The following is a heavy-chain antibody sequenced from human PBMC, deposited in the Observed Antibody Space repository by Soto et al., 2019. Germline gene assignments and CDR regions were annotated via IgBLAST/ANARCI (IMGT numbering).Heavy chain of an antibody. V-gene: IGHV1-69*11. CDR1: GGTFSRSG. J-gene: IGHJ6*02. CDR2: IVPSVDTT. D-gene: IGHD5-18*01. CDR3: ARCPQPPDTADPYAVDV. Sequence: SVKVSCKASGGTFSRSGFHWVRQAPGQGLEWMGMIVPSVDTTNYARKFQARVTISADQFTSTVYMELRSLRSEDTAVYYCARCPQPPDTADPYAVDVWGQGTRVTVSS.